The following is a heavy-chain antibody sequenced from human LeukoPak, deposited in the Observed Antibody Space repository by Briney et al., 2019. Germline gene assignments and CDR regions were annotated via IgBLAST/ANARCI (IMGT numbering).Heavy chain of an antibody. D-gene: IGHD5-12*01. CDR2: ITGSDDKT. J-gene: IGHJ4*02. CDR1: GFTFSGSA. V-gene: IGHV3-23*01. Sequence: QSGGSLSLSYAASGFTFSGSAMTWVRQAPGKGLQWVSTITGSDDKTYYADSVKGRFTISRDFSKNMVHLHMNSLRVEDTAIYYCAKGPQLYSGYHPDYWGQGTLVTVSS. CDR3: AKGPQLYSGYHPDY.